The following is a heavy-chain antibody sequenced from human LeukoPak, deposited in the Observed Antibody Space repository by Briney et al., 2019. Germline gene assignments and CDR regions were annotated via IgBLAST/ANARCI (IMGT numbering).Heavy chain of an antibody. D-gene: IGHD4-17*01. V-gene: IGHV4-31*03. CDR1: GGSISSGNHY. Sequence: SETLSLTCTVSGGSISSGNHYWSWIRQHPGKGLEWFGYINYSGSTYYNPSLKSRVTISVDTSKNQFSLKLSSVTAADTAVYYCARVVGDYVDPWGQGTLVTVSS. CDR2: INYSGST. CDR3: ARVVGDYVDP. J-gene: IGHJ5*02.